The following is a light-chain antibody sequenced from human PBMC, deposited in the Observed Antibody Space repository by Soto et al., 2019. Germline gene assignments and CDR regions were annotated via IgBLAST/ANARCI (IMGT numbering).Light chain of an antibody. CDR3: SSYAGSNSYVV. CDR2: EVS. Sequence: QSALTQPPSASASPGQSVTISCTGTSSDIGGYNYVSWYQQHPGKAPKLMIYEVSRRPSGVPDRFFGSTSGNTASLTVSGLQAEDEADYYCSSYAGSNSYVVFGGGTKLTVL. CDR1: SSDIGGYNY. J-gene: IGLJ2*01. V-gene: IGLV2-8*01.